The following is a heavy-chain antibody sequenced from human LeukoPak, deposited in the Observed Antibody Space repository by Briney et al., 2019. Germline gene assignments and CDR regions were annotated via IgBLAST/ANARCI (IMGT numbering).Heavy chain of an antibody. Sequence: SETLSLTCAVYGVSLSGYYWSWLRQPPGKGLEGIGEINHSGSTNYNPSLKSRVTISVDTSKNQFSLKLSSVTAADTAVYYCARGEPMDPGYFDYWGQGTLVTVSS. V-gene: IGHV4-34*01. J-gene: IGHJ4*02. D-gene: IGHD3-10*01. CDR2: INHSGST. CDR1: GVSLSGYY. CDR3: ARGEPMDPGYFDY.